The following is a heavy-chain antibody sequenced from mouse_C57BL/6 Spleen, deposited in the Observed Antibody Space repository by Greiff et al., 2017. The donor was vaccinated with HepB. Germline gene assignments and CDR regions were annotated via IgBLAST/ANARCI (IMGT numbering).Heavy chain of an antibody. CDR1: GYAFTNYL. J-gene: IGHJ4*01. V-gene: IGHV1-54*01. Sequence: QVQLKQSGAELVRPGTSVKVSCKASGYAFTNYLIEWVKQRPGQGLEWIGVINPGSGGTNYNEKFKGKATLTADKSSSTAYMKLSSLTSEDSAVYFCARNNYYDYEDYAMDYWGQGTSVTVSS. D-gene: IGHD2-4*01. CDR2: INPGSGGT. CDR3: ARNNYYDYEDYAMDY.